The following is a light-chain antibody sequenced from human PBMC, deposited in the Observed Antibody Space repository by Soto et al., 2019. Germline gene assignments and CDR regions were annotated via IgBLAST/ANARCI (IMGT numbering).Light chain of an antibody. CDR2: GGN. J-gene: IGLJ2*01. Sequence: NFMLTQPHSVSGSPGKTVTISCTRSSGSIAANSVRWYQQRPGSAPTTVIFGGNQRPSGVSDRLSASVDSSSNSASLAISGLQTEDEADYYCQSYDNDNYVVFGGGTQLTVL. CDR3: QSYDNDNYVV. V-gene: IGLV6-57*04. CDR1: SGSIAANS.